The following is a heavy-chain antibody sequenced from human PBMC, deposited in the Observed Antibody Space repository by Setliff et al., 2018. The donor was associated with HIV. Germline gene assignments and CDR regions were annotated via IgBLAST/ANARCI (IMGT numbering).Heavy chain of an antibody. Sequence: SETLSLTCTVSGDSIGSSSYYWAWIRQPPGKGLEWIGNIYYSGSTNYNPSLKSRVTISVDTSKNQFSLKVNSVTAADTAVYYCARGARLLAGYSDRWDYYYMGVWGKGTTVTVSS. CDR3: ARGARLLAGYSDRWDYYYMGV. D-gene: IGHD6-13*01. CDR2: IYYSGST. J-gene: IGHJ6*03. CDR1: GDSIGSSSYY. V-gene: IGHV4-39*07.